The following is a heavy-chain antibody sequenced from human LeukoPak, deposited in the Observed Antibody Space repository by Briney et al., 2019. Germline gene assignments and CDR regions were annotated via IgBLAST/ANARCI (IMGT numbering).Heavy chain of an antibody. J-gene: IGHJ4*02. CDR2: IKQDGSEK. Sequence: GGSLRLSCAASGFTFSRFWMSWVRRAPGKGLEWVANIKQDGSEKNYVDSVKGRFTISRDNAKNSLYLQMNSLRAEDTAVYYCAGGSGWIFDSWGQGTLVTVSS. D-gene: IGHD6-19*01. V-gene: IGHV3-7*01. CDR3: AGGSGWIFDS. CDR1: GFTFSRFW.